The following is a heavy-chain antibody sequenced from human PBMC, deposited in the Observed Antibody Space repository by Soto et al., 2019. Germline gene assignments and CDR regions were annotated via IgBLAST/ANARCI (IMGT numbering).Heavy chain of an antibody. J-gene: IGHJ4*02. Sequence: GASLKISCKGSGYRFTRYWSGWVRQMPGKGLEWMGIIYPGDSDTRYSPSFQGQVTISADKSITTAYLEWSSLKASDTAMYYCATSYYSSSPFDSWGQGTLVTVSS. CDR2: IYPGDSDT. CDR1: GYRFTRYW. V-gene: IGHV5-51*01. D-gene: IGHD6-6*01. CDR3: ATSYYSSSPFDS.